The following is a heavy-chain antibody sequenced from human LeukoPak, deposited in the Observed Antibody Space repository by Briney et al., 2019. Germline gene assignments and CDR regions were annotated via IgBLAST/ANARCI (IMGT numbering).Heavy chain of an antibody. CDR2: INWNGGST. J-gene: IGHJ6*03. Sequence: GGSLRLSCAASGFTFDDYGMSWVRQAPGKGLEWVSGINWNGGSTGYADSVKGRFTISRDNAKNSLYLQMNSLRAEDTALYYCAREGYGDYPYLLHYYYYMDVWGKGTTVTVSS. CDR1: GFTFDDYG. D-gene: IGHD4-17*01. V-gene: IGHV3-20*04. CDR3: AREGYGDYPYLLHYYYYMDV.